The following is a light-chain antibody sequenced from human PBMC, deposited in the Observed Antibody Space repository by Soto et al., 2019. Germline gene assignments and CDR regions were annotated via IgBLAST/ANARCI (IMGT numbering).Light chain of an antibody. CDR1: SSDVAGYNY. Sequence: QSALTHPASVSGSPGQSITISCTGTSSDVAGYNYVSWYQQHPGKAPKLIIYDVSNRPSGVSNRFSGSKSGNTASLTISGLQAEDEADYYCSSYTSSSTPIFGGGTKVTVL. V-gene: IGLV2-14*01. CDR2: DVS. CDR3: SSYTSSSTPI. J-gene: IGLJ2*01.